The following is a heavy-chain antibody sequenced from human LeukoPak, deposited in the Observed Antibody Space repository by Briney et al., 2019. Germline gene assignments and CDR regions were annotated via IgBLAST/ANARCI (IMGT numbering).Heavy chain of an antibody. CDR3: ARSLSGWYYFDY. CDR1: GYTFTGYY. D-gene: IGHD6-19*01. CDR2: INPNSGGT. J-gene: IGHJ4*02. Sequence: GASVKVSCKASGYTFTGYYMHWVRQAPGQGLEWMGWINPNSGGTNYAQRFQGRVTMTRDTSISTAYMELSRLRSDDTAVYYCARSLSGWYYFDYWGQGTLVTVSS. V-gene: IGHV1-2*02.